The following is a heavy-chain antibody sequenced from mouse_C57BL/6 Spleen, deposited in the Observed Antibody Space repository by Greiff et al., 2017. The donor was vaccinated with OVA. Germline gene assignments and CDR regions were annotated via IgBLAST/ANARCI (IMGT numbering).Heavy chain of an antibody. V-gene: IGHV1-82*01. Sequence: VQVVESGPELVKPGASVKISCKASGYAFSSSWMNWVKQRPGKGLEWIGRIYPGDGDTNYNGKFKGKATLTADKSSSTAYMQLSSLTSEDSAVYFCARSGGGLYYFDYWGQGTTLTVSS. CDR1: GYAFSSSW. CDR3: ARSGGGLYYFDY. D-gene: IGHD3-1*01. J-gene: IGHJ2*01. CDR2: IYPGDGDT.